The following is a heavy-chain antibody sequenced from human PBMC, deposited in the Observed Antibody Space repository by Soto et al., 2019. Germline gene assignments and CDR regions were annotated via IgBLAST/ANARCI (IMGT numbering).Heavy chain of an antibody. V-gene: IGHV3-9*01. CDR1: GFNFDAYP. J-gene: IGHJ3*01. Sequence: SLRLSCAASGFNFDAYPMHWVRQAPGKGLEWVGCLRWNSGGIHYACSVEVRLTISIENANNSLYLKMNSLTAEDTALYYCVRDDSFHXWGQGTQVTVS. CDR2: LRWNSGGI. CDR3: VRDDSFHX.